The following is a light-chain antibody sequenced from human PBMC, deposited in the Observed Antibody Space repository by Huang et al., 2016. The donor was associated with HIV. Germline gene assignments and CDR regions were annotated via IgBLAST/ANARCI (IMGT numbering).Light chain of an antibody. Sequence: EIVMTQSPATLSVSPGERATLSCRAGQSVSNTLAWYQQKPGQAPRLLIYGATTRATGIPARFSGSGSGTGFTLTNSSLQSEDFGVYYCQQYNNWPRTFGQGTKVDIK. CDR3: QQYNNWPRT. CDR1: QSVSNT. CDR2: GAT. J-gene: IGKJ1*01. V-gene: IGKV3-15*01.